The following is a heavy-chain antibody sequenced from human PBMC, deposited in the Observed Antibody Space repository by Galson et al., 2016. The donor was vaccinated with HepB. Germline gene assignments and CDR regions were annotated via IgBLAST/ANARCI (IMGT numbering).Heavy chain of an antibody. CDR1: GYRFRNYW. Sequence: QSGAEVKKPGESLRISCEGSGYRFRNYWINWVRQMPGKGLEWMATIDPTDSYTKYNPSFQGHVTISTDKSKATAYLQWSALKASDTAKYYCARRGDSGDFVGGMDVWGQGTAVIASS. J-gene: IGHJ6*02. CDR3: ARRGDSGDFVGGMDV. CDR2: IDPTDSYT. V-gene: IGHV5-10-1*01. D-gene: IGHD4-17*01.